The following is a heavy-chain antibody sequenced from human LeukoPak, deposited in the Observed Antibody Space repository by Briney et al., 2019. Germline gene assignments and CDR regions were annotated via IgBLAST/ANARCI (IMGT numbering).Heavy chain of an antibody. Sequence: SETLSLTCTVSGGPISSGGYYWSWIRQHPGKGLEWIGYIYYSGSTYYNPSLKSRVTISVDTSKNQFSLKLSSVTAADTAVYYCARNWRFDYYYGMDVWGQGTTVTVSS. CDR1: GGPISSGGYY. CDR3: ARNWRFDYYYGMDV. D-gene: IGHD3-3*01. J-gene: IGHJ6*02. CDR2: IYYSGST. V-gene: IGHV4-31*03.